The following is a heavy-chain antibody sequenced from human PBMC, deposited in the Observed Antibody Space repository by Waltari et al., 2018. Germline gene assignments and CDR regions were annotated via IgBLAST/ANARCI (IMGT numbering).Heavy chain of an antibody. V-gene: IGHV4-61*01. Sequence: QVQLRESGPGLVKPLETLSLTCTVSGGSISSSICSDYWSWIGQPPGKGLERIGYVYYSGCTNYNPSLRGRVTSSVDTSKTQFSLKLDSMTAADTAVYYCARDRGISDTKGYHGGWFDPWGQGPLVTGSS. J-gene: IGHJ5*02. D-gene: IGHD3-22*01. CDR3: ARDRGISDTKGYHGGWFDP. CDR2: VYYSGCT. CDR1: GGSISSSICSDY.